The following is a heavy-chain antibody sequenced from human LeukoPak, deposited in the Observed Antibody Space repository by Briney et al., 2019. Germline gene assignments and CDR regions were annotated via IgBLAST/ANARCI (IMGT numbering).Heavy chain of an antibody. CDR2: ISSSSSTI. Sequence: PGGSLRLSCAASGFTFSSYSMNWVRQAPGKGLEWVSYISSSSSTIYYADSVKGRFTISRDNAKNSLYLQMNSLRAEDTAVYYCAREGNYDFWSGQNAFDIWGQGTMVTVSS. CDR3: AREGNYDFWSGQNAFDI. V-gene: IGHV3-48*01. J-gene: IGHJ3*02. D-gene: IGHD3-3*01. CDR1: GFTFSSYS.